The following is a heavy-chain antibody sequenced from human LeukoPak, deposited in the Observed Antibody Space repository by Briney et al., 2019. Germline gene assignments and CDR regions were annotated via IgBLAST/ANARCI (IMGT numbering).Heavy chain of an antibody. V-gene: IGHV3-7*01. CDR3: ARDLKGYSGSYFPAGFDI. Sequence: GGSLRLSCVASGFTFSSYWMSWVRQTPGKGLEWVANIKQDGSEKNYVDSVKGRFTISRDNAKNSLYLQMNSLRAEDTAVYYCARDLKGYSGSYFPAGFDIWGQGTMVTVSS. D-gene: IGHD1-26*01. CDR1: GFTFSSYW. J-gene: IGHJ3*02. CDR2: IKQDGSEK.